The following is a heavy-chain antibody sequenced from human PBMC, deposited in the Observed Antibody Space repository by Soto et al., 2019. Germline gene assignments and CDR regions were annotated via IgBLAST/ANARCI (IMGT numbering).Heavy chain of an antibody. D-gene: IGHD3-3*01. V-gene: IGHV4-59*01. CDR1: SGSITNYY. J-gene: IGHJ6*02. CDR3: ARDRRDFLSGDDSGDYYHGMDV. CDR2: IYHSGGT. Sequence: PSETLSLTCSVSSGSITNYYWSWIRQPPGKGLEWIGYIYHSGGTDYNPSLKSRVTISVDTSKNQFSLKLSSVTAADTAVYYCARDRRDFLSGDDSGDYYHGMDVWGQGTTVTVSS.